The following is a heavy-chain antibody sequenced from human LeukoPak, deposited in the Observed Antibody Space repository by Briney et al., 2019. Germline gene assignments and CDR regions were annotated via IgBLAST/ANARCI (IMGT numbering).Heavy chain of an antibody. Sequence: PGGSLRLSCAASGFTFSSYSMNWVRQAPGKGLGWVSYISSSSTIYYADSVKGRFTISRDNAKNSLYLQMNSLRAEDTAVYYCARSRWGTTLDYWGQGTLVTVSS. J-gene: IGHJ4*02. CDR1: GFTFSSYS. CDR2: ISSSSTI. CDR3: ARSRWGTTLDY. D-gene: IGHD3-16*01. V-gene: IGHV3-48*01.